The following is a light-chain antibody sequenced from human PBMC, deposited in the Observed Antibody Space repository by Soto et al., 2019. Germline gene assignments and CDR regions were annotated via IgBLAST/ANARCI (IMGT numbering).Light chain of an antibody. CDR1: QSVRSN. CDR2: GAS. Sequence: EIVMTQSPATLSVSPGERATLSCRASQSVRSNLAWYQQRPGQAPRLLIYGASTRATDIPPRFSGSGSGTEFTLTIGSLQSEDFAVYYCQQYNNWPETFGQGPKVEIK. CDR3: QQYNNWPET. V-gene: IGKV3-15*01. J-gene: IGKJ1*01.